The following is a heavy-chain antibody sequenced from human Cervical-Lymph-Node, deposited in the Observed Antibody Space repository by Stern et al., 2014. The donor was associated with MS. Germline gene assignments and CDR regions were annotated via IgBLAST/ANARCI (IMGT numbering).Heavy chain of an antibody. J-gene: IGHJ5*02. D-gene: IGHD1-26*01. Sequence: VQLEESGPGLVKPSQTLSLTCTVSGGSISSSGYYWSWIRQPADKGLEWIGRIHDSGSTYYNPSLKSPVTISMDTAKNPFSLKLPSVTAADTAVYYCATTRWDLFTWNWFDPWGQGTLVTVSS. CDR1: GGSISSSGYY. V-gene: IGHV4-61*02. CDR3: ATTRWDLFTWNWFDP. CDR2: IHDSGST.